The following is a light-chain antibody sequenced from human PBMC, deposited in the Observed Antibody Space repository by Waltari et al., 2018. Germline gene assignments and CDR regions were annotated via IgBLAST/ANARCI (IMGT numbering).Light chain of an antibody. Sequence: DIQLTQSPSSLAASVGDRVTLTCRASQDIGGYLNWYQQQPGKAPKLLIYKTSILNTGVPSRFSGGSSRIDYTRTIPNLQPEDIATYYCQYFDNLPMFTFGPGTKVEIK. V-gene: IGKV1-33*01. CDR2: KTS. J-gene: IGKJ2*01. CDR1: QDIGGY. CDR3: QYFDNLPMFT.